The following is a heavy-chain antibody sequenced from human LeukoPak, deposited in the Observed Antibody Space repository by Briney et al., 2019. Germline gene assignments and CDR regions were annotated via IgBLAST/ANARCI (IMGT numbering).Heavy chain of an antibody. CDR2: IIPIFGTA. J-gene: IGHJ5*02. V-gene: IGHV1-69*13. D-gene: IGHD2-2*01. CDR1: GGTFSNYV. Sequence: ASVKVSCKASGGTFSNYVISWVRQAPGQGLEWMGGIIPIFGTANYAQKFQGRVTITADESTSTAYMELSSLRSEDTAVYYCARDYCSSTSCKFDPWGQGTLVTVSS. CDR3: ARDYCSSTSCKFDP.